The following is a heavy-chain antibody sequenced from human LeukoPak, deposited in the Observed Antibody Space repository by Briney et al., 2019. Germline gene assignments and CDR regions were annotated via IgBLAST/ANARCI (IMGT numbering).Heavy chain of an antibody. CDR3: AKYRRDFVVLPAADY. CDR2: ISGSGGST. Sequence: GGSLRLSCAASGFTFSSYWMHWVRQAPGKGLEWVSAISGSGGSTYYADSVKGRFTISRDNSKNTLYLQMNSLRVEDTAVYYCAKYRRDFVVLPAADYWGQGTLVTVSS. J-gene: IGHJ4*02. D-gene: IGHD2-2*01. V-gene: IGHV3-23*01. CDR1: GFTFSSYW.